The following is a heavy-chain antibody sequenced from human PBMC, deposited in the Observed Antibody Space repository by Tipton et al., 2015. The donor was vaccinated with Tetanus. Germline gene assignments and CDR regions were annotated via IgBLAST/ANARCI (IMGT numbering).Heavy chain of an antibody. J-gene: IGHJ3*02. CDR2: ISGSGGST. V-gene: IGHV3-23*01. D-gene: IGHD3-10*01. CDR1: GFTFSSYA. CDR3: AKDVLLWFGELPLDAFDI. Sequence: CAASGFTFSSYAMSWVRQAPGKGLEWVSAISGSGGSTYYADSVKGRFTISRDNSKNTLYLQMNSLRAEDTAVYYCAKDVLLWFGELPLDAFDIWGQGTMVTVSS.